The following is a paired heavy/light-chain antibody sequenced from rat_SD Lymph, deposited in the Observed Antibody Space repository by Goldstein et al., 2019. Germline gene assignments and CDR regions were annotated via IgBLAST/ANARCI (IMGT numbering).Light chain of an antibody. Sequence: DTVLTQSPALALSPGERVTISCRASESVNTHMHWYQQKAGQQPKLLIFGASNLESGVPARFSGSGSGTDFTLTIDPMEANDTATYFCQQSWNDPRTFGGGTNLELK. CDR1: ESVNTH. V-gene: IGKV3S10*01. J-gene: IGKJ1*01. CDR2: GAS. CDR3: QQSWNDPRT.
Heavy chain of an antibody. D-gene: IGHD1-6*01. CDR1: GFTFSDYG. V-gene: IGHV5-34*01. CDR3: ARQGFMYTTDYNPFDY. Sequence: EVQLVESGGGLVQPGRSLKLSCLASGFTFSDYGMNWIRQAPGKGLEWVASISSSSSYIYYADTVKGRFTISRDNAKNSLYLQMTSLRSEDTALYYCARQGFMYTTDYNPFDYWGQGVMVTVSS. CDR2: ISSSSSYI. J-gene: IGHJ2*01.